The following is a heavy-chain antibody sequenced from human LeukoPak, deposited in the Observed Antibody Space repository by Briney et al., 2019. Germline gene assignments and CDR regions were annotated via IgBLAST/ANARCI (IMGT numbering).Heavy chain of an antibody. V-gene: IGHV1-69*01. CDR1: GGTFSSYA. D-gene: IGHD3-22*01. Sequence: ASVKVSCKASGGTFSSYAISWVRQAPGQGLEWMGGIIPIFGTANYAQKFQGRVTITADESTSTAYMELSSLRSEDTAVYYCARDRGYYYDSSGSAQFDYWGQGTLVTVSS. CDR2: IIPIFGTA. CDR3: ARDRGYYYDSSGSAQFDY. J-gene: IGHJ4*02.